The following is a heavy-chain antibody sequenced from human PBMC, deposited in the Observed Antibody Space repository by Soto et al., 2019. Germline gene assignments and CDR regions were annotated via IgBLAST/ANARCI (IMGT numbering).Heavy chain of an antibody. CDR3: ARVGSSGWADYYYYYGMDV. V-gene: IGHV3-30-3*01. CDR2: ISYDGSNK. D-gene: IGHD6-19*01. J-gene: IGHJ6*02. CDR1: GFTFSSYA. Sequence: GGSLRLSCAASGFTFSSYAMHWVRQAPGKGLEWVAVISYDGSNKYYADSVKGRFTISRDNSKNTLYLQMNSLRAEDTAVYYCARVGSSGWADYYYYYGMDVWGQGTTVTVSS.